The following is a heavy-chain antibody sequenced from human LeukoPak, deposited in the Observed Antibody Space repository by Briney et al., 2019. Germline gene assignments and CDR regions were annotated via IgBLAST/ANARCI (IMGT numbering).Heavy chain of an antibody. CDR3: ARDMSSSPRVDAFDI. Sequence: GGSLRLSCAASGFTFSSYSMNWVRQAPGKGPEWVSYISSSSSTIYYADSVKGRFTISRDNAKNSLYLQMNSLRAEDTAVYYCARDMSSSPRVDAFDIWGQGTMVTVSS. CDR2: ISSSSSTI. D-gene: IGHD6-13*01. V-gene: IGHV3-48*01. J-gene: IGHJ3*02. CDR1: GFTFSSYS.